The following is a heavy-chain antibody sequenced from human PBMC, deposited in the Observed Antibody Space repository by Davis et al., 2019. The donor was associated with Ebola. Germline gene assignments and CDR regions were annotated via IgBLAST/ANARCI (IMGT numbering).Heavy chain of an antibody. D-gene: IGHD3-10*01. CDR1: GGSFSGYY. J-gene: IGHJ6*02. V-gene: IGHV4-34*01. CDR2: INHSGST. Sequence: MPSETLSLTCAVYGGSFSGYYWSWIRQPPGKGLEWIGEINHSGSTNYNPSLKSRVTISADTSKNQFSLKLSSVTAADTAVYYCARVPYYGSGSYPSYYYGMDVWGQGTTVTVSS. CDR3: ARVPYYGSGSYPSYYYGMDV.